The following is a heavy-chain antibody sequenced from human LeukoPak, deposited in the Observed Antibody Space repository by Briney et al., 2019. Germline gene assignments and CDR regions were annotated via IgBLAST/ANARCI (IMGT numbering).Heavy chain of an antibody. Sequence: PSETLSLTCAVYGGSFSGYYWSWIRQPPGKGLEWIGEINHSGSTNYNPSLKSRVTISVDTSKNQFSLKLSSVTAADTAVYYCARGGIQLWPRPFDYWGQGTLVTVSS. CDR2: INHSGST. CDR1: GGSFSGYY. D-gene: IGHD5-18*01. CDR3: ARGGIQLWPRPFDY. J-gene: IGHJ4*02. V-gene: IGHV4-34*01.